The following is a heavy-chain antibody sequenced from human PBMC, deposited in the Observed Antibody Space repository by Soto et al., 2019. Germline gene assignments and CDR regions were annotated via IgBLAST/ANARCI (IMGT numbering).Heavy chain of an antibody. V-gene: IGHV5-10-1*01. CDR1: VYSFAGYG. CDR3: ARHILDSDRGPTFRYYFDS. J-gene: IGHJ4*02. Sequence: GASLKISCKGSVYSFAGYGITWVRQMAGTGLKWMGRSEPSDSQPYYSSACRGHFTSPGARSITSVCLGWSSLRASYTARYYCARHILDSDRGPTFRYYFDSWGQRTLVTVAS. CDR2: SEPSDSQP. D-gene: IGHD2-8*01.